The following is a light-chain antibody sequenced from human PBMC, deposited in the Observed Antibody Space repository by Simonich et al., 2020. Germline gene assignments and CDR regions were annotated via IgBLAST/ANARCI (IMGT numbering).Light chain of an antibody. CDR1: SSDVGRSNL. J-gene: IGLJ2*01. Sequence: SALTQPASVSGSPGQSLTISCTGTSSDVGRSNLVSWYQQHPGKAPKLMLYEGSKRPSGVSNRFSGSKSGNTASLTISGLQAEDEADYYCCSYAGSSTVVFGGGTKLTVL. CDR2: EGS. CDR3: CSYAGSSTVV. V-gene: IGLV2-23*01.